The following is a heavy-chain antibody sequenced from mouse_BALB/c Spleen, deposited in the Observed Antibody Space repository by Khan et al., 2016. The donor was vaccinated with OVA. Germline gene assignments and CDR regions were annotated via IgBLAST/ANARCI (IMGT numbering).Heavy chain of an antibody. CDR1: GYTFTTYW. D-gene: IGHD2-10*02. CDR2: INPTTAYT. J-gene: IGHJ3*01. V-gene: IGHV1-7*01. CDR3: ARRGSYGLFAY. Sequence: VRLQQSGAELAKPGASVRMSCTASGYTFTTYWIHWIKQRPGQGLEWIGYINPTTAYTEYNKNFKDKATLTADESSSTAYMQLNSLTSADSAVYYCARRGSYGLFAYWGQGTLVTVSA.